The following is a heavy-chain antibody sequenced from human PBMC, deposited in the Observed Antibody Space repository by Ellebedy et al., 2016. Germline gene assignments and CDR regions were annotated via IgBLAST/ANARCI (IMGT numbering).Heavy chain of an antibody. V-gene: IGHV4-4*02. CDR2: IYHSGIT. J-gene: IGHJ4*01. CDR3: ARRSGNYAPFDQ. D-gene: IGHD3-22*01. CDR1: GGSISSSNW. Sequence: SETLSLTXAVSGGSISSSNWWSWVRQPPGKGLEWIGEIYHSGITNHNPSLKSRVSISVDKSKNQFSLNLSSVTAADTAVYYCARRSGNYAPFDQWGQGTLVTVSS.